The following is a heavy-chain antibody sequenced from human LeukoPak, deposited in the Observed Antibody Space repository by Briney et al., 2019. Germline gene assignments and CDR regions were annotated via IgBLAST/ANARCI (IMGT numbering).Heavy chain of an antibody. CDR2: MNPNSGNT. CDR1: GYTFTSYD. V-gene: IGHV1-8*01. Sequence: ASVKVSCKASGYTFTSYDINWVRQAPGQGLEWMGWMNPNSGNTGYAQKFQGRVTMTRNTSISTAYMELSSLRPEDTAAYYCARVPLAGFWSDYYRNWFDPWGQGTLVTVSS. D-gene: IGHD3-3*01. CDR3: ARVPLAGFWSDYYRNWFDP. J-gene: IGHJ5*02.